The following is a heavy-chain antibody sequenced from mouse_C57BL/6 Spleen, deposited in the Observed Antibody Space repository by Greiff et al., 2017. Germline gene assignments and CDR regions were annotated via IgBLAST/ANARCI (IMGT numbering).Heavy chain of an antibody. J-gene: IGHJ4*01. CDR2: IDPEDGDT. Sequence: VQLQQSGAELVRPGASVKLSCTASGFNIKDYYMHWVKQRPEQGLEWIGRIDPEDGDTEYAPKFQGKATMTADTSSNTAYLQLSILTSEDTAVYYCTLDYEGYAMDYWCQGTSVTVSS. V-gene: IGHV14-1*01. D-gene: IGHD2-4*01. CDR3: TLDYEGYAMDY. CDR1: GFNIKDYY.